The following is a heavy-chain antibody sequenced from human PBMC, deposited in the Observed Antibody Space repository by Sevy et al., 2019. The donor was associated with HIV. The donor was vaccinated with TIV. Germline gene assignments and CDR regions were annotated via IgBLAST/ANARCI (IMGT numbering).Heavy chain of an antibody. CDR3: ARESRWFFFHLDY. J-gene: IGHJ4*02. Sequence: SQTLSLTCAISGDSVSTYSAAWNWIRQSPSRGLEWLGRTDYKSKWNNDYALSVKSRISINPDTPKNQISLQLNSVTPEHTAVYYCARESRWFFFHLDYWGQGTLVTVSS. D-gene: IGHD3-10*01. CDR2: TDYKSKWNN. V-gene: IGHV6-1*01. CDR1: GDSVSTYSAA.